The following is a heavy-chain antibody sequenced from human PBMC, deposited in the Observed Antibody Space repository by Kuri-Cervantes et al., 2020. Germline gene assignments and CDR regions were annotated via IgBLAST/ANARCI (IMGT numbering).Heavy chain of an antibody. J-gene: IGHJ4*02. V-gene: IGHV3-64*01. CDR1: GFTFSSYA. D-gene: IGHD5-18*01. CDR2: ISSNGGST. CDR3: ARGRWIQLWARKYYFDY. Sequence: GESLKISCAASGFTFSSYAMHWVRQAPGKGLEYVSDISSNGGSTYYANSVKGRFTISRDNSKNTLYLQMSSLRAEDMAVYYCARGRWIQLWARKYYFDYWGQGTLVTVSS.